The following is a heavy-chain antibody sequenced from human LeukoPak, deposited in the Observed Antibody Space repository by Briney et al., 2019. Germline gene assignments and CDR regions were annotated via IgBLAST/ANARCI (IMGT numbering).Heavy chain of an antibody. V-gene: IGHV1-46*01. CDR2: INPSGGST. CDR1: GYTFTRYY. Sequence: ASVKVSCQASGYTFTRYYMHWVRQAPGQGLEWMGIINPSGGSTSYAQKCQVRVTMTRDMSTSTVYMELSSLRSEDTAVYYCARGGGITMIVVANFDYWGQGTLVTVSS. J-gene: IGHJ4*02. D-gene: IGHD3-22*01. CDR3: ARGGGITMIVVANFDY.